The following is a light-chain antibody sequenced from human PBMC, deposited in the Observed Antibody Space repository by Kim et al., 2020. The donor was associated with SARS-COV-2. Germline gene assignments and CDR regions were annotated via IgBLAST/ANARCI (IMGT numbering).Light chain of an antibody. V-gene: IGKV1-33*01. CDR1: DDIGNY. J-gene: IGKJ4*01. CDR2: DAS. CDR3: QHYSTLLSVT. Sequence: SVGDCITITCQPSDDIGNYLIWYQQRLGKAPQLLVFDASNLEAGVPSRFSGSGSGTDVCLTISGLQTEDFATYYCQHYSTLLSVTFGGGTKVDIK.